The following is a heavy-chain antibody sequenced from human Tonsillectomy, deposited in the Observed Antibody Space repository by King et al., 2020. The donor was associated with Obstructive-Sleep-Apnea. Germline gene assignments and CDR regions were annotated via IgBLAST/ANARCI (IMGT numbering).Heavy chain of an antibody. V-gene: IGHV4-59*01. CDR1: GGSISSYY. CDR2: IYYSGST. D-gene: IGHD3-22*01. J-gene: IGHJ4*02. Sequence: QLQESGPGLVKPSETLSLTCTVSGGSISSYYWSWIRQPPGKGLEWIGYIYYSGSTNYNPSPKRRVTISVDTSKNPFSLKLSSVTAADTAVYYCARGDYYDSSGSIDYWGQGTLVTVSS. CDR3: ARGDYYDSSGSIDY.